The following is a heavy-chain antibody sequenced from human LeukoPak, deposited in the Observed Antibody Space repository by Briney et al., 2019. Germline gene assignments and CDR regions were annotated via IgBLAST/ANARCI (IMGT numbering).Heavy chain of an antibody. CDR3: TSSAGFGGVIAH. Sequence: GGSLRLSCAAFGFTVSSNYMTWVRQAPGKGLEWVSVMYSGGNTYYADSLKGRFTMSRDNSKNTLYLRINSLRAEDTAVYYCTSSAGFGGVIAHWGQGTLVTVSS. J-gene: IGHJ5*02. D-gene: IGHD3-16*01. CDR1: GFTVSSNY. V-gene: IGHV3-66*01. CDR2: MYSGGNT.